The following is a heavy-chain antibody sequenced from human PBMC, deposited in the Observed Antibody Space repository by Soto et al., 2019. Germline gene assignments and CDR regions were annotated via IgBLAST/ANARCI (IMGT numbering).Heavy chain of an antibody. D-gene: IGHD3-22*01. CDR1: GGSISSGGYY. CDR3: ARAYYYDSSGYPPPCFDY. V-gene: IGHV4-31*03. CDR2: IYYSGST. Sequence: PSETLSLTCTVSGGSISSGGYYWSWIRQHPGKGLEWIGYIYYSGSTYYNPSLKSRVTISVDTSKNQFSLKLSSVTAADTAVYYCARAYYYDSSGYPPPCFDYWGQGTLVTVSS. J-gene: IGHJ4*02.